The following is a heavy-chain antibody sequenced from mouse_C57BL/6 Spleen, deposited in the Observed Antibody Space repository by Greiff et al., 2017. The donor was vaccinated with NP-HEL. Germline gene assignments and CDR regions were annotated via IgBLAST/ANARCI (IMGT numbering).Heavy chain of an antibody. J-gene: IGHJ1*03. Sequence: QVQLKESGAELVKPGASVKISCKASGYAFSSYWMNWVKQRPGKGLEWIGQIYPGDGDTNYNGKFKGKATLTADKSSSTAYMQLSSLTSEDSSVYFCARITTVGDWYFDVWGTGTTVTVSS. V-gene: IGHV1-80*01. CDR3: ARITTVGDWYFDV. D-gene: IGHD1-1*01. CDR1: GYAFSSYW. CDR2: IYPGDGDT.